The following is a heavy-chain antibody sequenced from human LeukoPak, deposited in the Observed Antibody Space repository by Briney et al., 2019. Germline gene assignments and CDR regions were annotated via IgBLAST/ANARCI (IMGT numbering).Heavy chain of an antibody. Sequence: ASVKVSCKASGYTFTSYYMHWVRQAPGQGLEWMGIINPSGGRTSYAQKFQGRVSMTRDMSTSTVYMELSSLRSEDTAVYYCARECSSTSCYLSWGQGTLVTVSS. CDR1: GYTFTSYY. CDR2: INPSGGRT. J-gene: IGHJ5*02. D-gene: IGHD2-2*01. V-gene: IGHV1-46*01. CDR3: ARECSSTSCYLS.